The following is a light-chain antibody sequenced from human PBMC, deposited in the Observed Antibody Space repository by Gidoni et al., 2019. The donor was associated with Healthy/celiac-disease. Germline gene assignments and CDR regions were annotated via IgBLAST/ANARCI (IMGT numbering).Light chain of an antibody. CDR2: AAS. V-gene: IGKV1-8*01. J-gene: IGKJ1*01. CDR1: QGISSY. CDR3: QQYYSYSWT. Sequence: AIRMTQSPSSFSASTGDRVTITCRASQGISSYLAWYQQKPGKAPKLLIYAASTLQSGVPSRFSGSGSGTDFTLTISCLQSEDFATYYCQQYYSYSWTFXQXTKLEIK.